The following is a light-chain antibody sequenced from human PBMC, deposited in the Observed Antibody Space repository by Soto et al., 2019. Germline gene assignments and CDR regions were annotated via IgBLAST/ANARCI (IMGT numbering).Light chain of an antibody. CDR2: GNN. Sequence: QSVLTQPPSLSGAPGQRVTISCTGSTSNIGSIYDVHWYQHLPGTAPKLLIYGNNNRPSGVPDRFSGSKSGTSASLAITGLQPEDEADYYCQSYDSSLSGSVVFGGGTKLTVL. CDR1: TSNIGSIYD. V-gene: IGLV1-40*01. CDR3: QSYDSSLSGSVV. J-gene: IGLJ2*01.